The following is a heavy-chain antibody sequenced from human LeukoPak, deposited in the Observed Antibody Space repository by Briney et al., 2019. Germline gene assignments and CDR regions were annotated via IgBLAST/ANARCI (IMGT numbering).Heavy chain of an antibody. CDR1: GGSISSYY. CDR3: ARAVAGTFDY. CDR2: VYYSGST. V-gene: IGHV4-59*01. D-gene: IGHD6-19*01. J-gene: IGHJ4*02. Sequence: SETLSLTCTVSGGSISSYYWSWIRQPPGKGLEWIGYVYYSGSTNYNPSLKSRVTISVDTSKNQFSLKLSSVTAADTAVYYCARAVAGTFDYWGQGTLVTVSS.